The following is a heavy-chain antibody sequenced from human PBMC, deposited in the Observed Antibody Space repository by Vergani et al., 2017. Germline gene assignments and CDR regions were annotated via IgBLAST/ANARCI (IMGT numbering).Heavy chain of an antibody. CDR2: ISGSGGST. V-gene: IGHV3-23*01. CDR1: GFTFSSYA. CDR3: AKSGRMGAAAAPDFDY. J-gene: IGHJ4*02. D-gene: IGHD6-13*01. Sequence: EVQLLESGGGLVQPGGSLRLSCAASGFTFSSYAMSWVRQAPGKGLEWVSAISGSGGSTYYADSVKGRFTISRDNSKNTLYLQRNSLRAEDTAVYYCAKSGRMGAAAAPDFDYWGQGTLVTVSS.